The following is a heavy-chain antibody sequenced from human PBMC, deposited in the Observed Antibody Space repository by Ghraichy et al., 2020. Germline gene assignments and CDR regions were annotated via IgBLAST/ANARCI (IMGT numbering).Heavy chain of an antibody. D-gene: IGHD3-3*01. CDR1: GGPFSGYF. Sequence: SETLSLTCAVYGGPFSGYFWSWIRQPPGKGLEWIGEINHSGSTNYNPSLKSRVTISVDTSKNQFSLNLSSVTAADTAVYYCARVMRGRNFWSGSYTPPYGMDVWGQGTTVTVSS. V-gene: IGHV4-34*01. CDR2: INHSGST. J-gene: IGHJ6*02. CDR3: ARVMRGRNFWSGSYTPPYGMDV.